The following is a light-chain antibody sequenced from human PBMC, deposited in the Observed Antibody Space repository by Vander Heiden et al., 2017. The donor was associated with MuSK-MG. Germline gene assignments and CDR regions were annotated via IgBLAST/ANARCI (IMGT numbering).Light chain of an antibody. Sequence: IQLTQPPSSLSPSVGDRVTITCRASQTISTFLNWYQQKPGKAPKLLIYSASSLQSGVPSRFSGSASGTDFTLTISSLQPEDFATYYCQQSYTTPLTFGGGTKVEIK. J-gene: IGKJ4*01. CDR3: QQSYTTPLT. V-gene: IGKV1-39*01. CDR1: QTISTF. CDR2: SAS.